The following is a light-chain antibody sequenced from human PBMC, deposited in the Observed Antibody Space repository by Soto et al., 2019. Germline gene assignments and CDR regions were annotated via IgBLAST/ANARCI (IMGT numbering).Light chain of an antibody. CDR3: QQYGSSPVT. J-gene: IGKJ4*01. V-gene: IGKV3-20*01. CDR1: QSVARTH. Sequence: ENVLTQSPGTLSLSPGERATLSCRASQSVARTHLSWYQQKPGQAPSLLIYGASSRATCIPDRFSGSGSGTDFTLTIDTLEPEDFAVYYCQQYGSSPVTFGGAAKVEI. CDR2: GAS.